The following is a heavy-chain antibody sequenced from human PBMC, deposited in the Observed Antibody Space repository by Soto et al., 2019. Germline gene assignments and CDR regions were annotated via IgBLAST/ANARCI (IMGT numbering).Heavy chain of an antibody. CDR1: GFTFSSYS. Sequence: GGSLRLSCAASGFTFSSYSMNWVRQAPGKGLEWVSAISGSSSSTYYADSVKGRFTISRDNAKNTLYLQMNSLRAEDTAVYYCAKSKQLVPRWFDPWGQGTLVTVSS. D-gene: IGHD6-13*01. V-gene: IGHV3-23*01. J-gene: IGHJ5*02. CDR2: ISGSSSST. CDR3: AKSKQLVPRWFDP.